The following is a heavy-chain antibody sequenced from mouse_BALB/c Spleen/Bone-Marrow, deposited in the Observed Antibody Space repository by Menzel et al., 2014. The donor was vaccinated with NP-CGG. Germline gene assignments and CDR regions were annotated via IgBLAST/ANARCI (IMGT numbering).Heavy chain of an antibody. CDR3: ARQGVYYGKTYYAMDY. V-gene: IGHV5-12-2*01. Sequence: EVQVVESGGGLVQPGGSLKISCAASGFTFXSYIMSWVRQTPEKRLEGVAYISNGGGSPYYPDTVKGRFTISRDNAKNTLYLQMISLKSEDTAMYYCARQGVYYGKTYYAMDYWGQGTSVTVSS. CDR2: ISNGGGSP. CDR1: GFTFXSYI. J-gene: IGHJ4*01. D-gene: IGHD2-1*01.